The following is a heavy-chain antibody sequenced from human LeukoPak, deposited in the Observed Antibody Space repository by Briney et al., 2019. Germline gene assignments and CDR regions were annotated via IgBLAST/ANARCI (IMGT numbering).Heavy chain of an antibody. V-gene: IGHV3-11*04. CDR1: GFTFSDYY. CDR2: ISSSGSTR. CDR3: ARGGVPAAYYYYYYYMDV. D-gene: IGHD2-2*01. Sequence: GGSLRLSCAASGFTFSDYYMSWIRQAPGKGLEWVSYISSSGSTRYYADSVKGRFTIARDNATNSLYLQMNSLRAEDTAVYYCARGGVPAAYYYYYYYMDVWGKGTTVTVSS. J-gene: IGHJ6*03.